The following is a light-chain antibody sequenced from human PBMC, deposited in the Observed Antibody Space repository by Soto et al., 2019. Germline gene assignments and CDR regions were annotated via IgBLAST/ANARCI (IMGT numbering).Light chain of an antibody. CDR2: DAS. V-gene: IGKV1-5*01. CDR3: QQYKSYSPRT. Sequence: DIQITQSPSTLSASVGDRVTITCRASQSISSSLAWYQQKPGKAPKLLISDASRLESGVPSSFSGSGSGTEFTLTISSLQPDDFATYYCQQYKSYSPRTFGQGTKVDIK. CDR1: QSISSS. J-gene: IGKJ1*01.